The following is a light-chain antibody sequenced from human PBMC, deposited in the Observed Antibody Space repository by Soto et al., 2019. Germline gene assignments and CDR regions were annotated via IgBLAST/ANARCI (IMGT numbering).Light chain of an antibody. CDR1: TSDIGDYNY. Sequence: QSVLTQPASVSGSPGQSITISCTGTTSDIGDYNYVSWYQHLPDKVPKLIISLVSNRPSGVSNRFSGSKSGNTASLTISGLQAEDEGDDYCTSWGIFGPGTKVTVL. CDR2: LVS. CDR3: TSWGI. J-gene: IGLJ1*01. V-gene: IGLV2-14*01.